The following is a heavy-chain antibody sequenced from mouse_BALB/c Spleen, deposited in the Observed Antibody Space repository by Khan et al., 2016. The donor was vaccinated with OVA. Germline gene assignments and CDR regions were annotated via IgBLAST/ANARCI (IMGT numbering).Heavy chain of an antibody. CDR2: INYSGSI. CDR3: AGWFTY. CDR1: GYSITSDYA. J-gene: IGHJ3*01. V-gene: IGHV3-2*02. Sequence: EVQLQESGPGLVKPSQSLSLTCTVTGYSITSDYAWNWLRQFPGNKLEWMGYINYSGSIIYNPSLKSRFSITRDTSKNQFFLQLNSVTTEDTATYYCAGWFTYWGQGTLVTVSA.